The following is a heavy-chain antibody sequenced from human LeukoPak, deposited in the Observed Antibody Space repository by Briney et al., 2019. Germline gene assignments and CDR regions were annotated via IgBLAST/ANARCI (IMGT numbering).Heavy chain of an antibody. CDR2: TYYSGST. Sequence: SQTLSLTCTVYGRSISSYYWSWIRQPPGKGLEWIGYTYYSGSTNYNPSLKSRVTIPVDPPKNQFSLNLSSVTAADTAVYYCARGLAARPLLSYYYGMDVWGQGTTVTVSS. CDR1: GRSISSYY. D-gene: IGHD6-6*01. J-gene: IGHJ6*01. CDR3: ARGLAARPLLSYYYGMDV. V-gene: IGHV4-59*01.